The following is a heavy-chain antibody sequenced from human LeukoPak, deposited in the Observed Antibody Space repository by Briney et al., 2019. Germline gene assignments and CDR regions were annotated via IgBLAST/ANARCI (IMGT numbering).Heavy chain of an antibody. CDR3: ARDSSSWSRYFDY. D-gene: IGHD6-13*01. CDR2: INPNSGGT. Sequence: ASVKVSCKASGYTFTGYYMHWVRRAPGQGLEWMGWINPNSGGTNYAQKFQGWVTMTRDTSISTAYMELSRLRSDDTAVYYCARDSSSWSRYFDYWGQGTLVTVSS. CDR1: GYTFTGYY. V-gene: IGHV1-2*04. J-gene: IGHJ4*02.